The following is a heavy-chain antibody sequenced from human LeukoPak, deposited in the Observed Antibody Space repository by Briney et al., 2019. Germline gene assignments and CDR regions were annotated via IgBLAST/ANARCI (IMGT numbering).Heavy chain of an antibody. V-gene: IGHV3-30*02. D-gene: IGHD3-3*01. CDR3: AKASKGIRFLEWLYFDY. Sequence: PGGSLRLSCAASGFTFSSYGMHWVRQAPGKGLEWVAFIRYDGSNKYYADSVKGRFTISRDNSKNTLYLQMNSLRAEDTAVYYCAKASKGIRFLEWLYFDYWGQGTLVTVSS. CDR1: GFTFSSYG. CDR2: IRYDGSNK. J-gene: IGHJ4*02.